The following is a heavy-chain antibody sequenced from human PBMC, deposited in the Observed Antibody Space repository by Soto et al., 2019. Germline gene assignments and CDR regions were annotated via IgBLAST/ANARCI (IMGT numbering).Heavy chain of an antibody. CDR1: GFSINNFA. CDR3: ARRQDFGGSHYCHGMDV. D-gene: IGHD3-3*01. Sequence: QVQLVESGGGVVQPGRSLRLSCTASGFSINNFAMHWVRQAPGKGLEWVAVTSYDGSNKYYADSVKGRFTISRDNSKNTLYVQMNSLRPEDTAVYHCARRQDFGGSHYCHGMDVWGQGTAVTVSS. CDR2: TSYDGSNK. J-gene: IGHJ6*02. V-gene: IGHV3-30-3*01.